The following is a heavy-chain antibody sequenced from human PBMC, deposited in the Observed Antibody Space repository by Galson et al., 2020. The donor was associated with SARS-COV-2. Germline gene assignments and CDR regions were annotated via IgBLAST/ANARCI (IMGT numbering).Heavy chain of an antibody. D-gene: IGHD3-16*01. Sequence: SQTLSLTCTVSGGSISSSSYYWGWIRQPPGKGLEWIGSNYYSGSTDYNPSLKSRVTISVDTSKNQFSLKLSSVTAADTAVYYCAITTGRGSDRSRGAVDIWGQGTMVTVSS. CDR3: AITTGRGSDRSRGAVDI. CDR1: GGSISSSSYY. CDR2: NYYSGST. J-gene: IGHJ3*02. V-gene: IGHV4-39*07.